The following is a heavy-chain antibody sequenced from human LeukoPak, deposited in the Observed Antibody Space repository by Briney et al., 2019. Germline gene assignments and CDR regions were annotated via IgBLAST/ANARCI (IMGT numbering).Heavy chain of an antibody. CDR3: ARDKGTSYLSSFDY. Sequence: GGSLRLSCAASGFTVSSNYMSWVRQAPGKGLEWVSIIYSGGSTFYADSVKSRFTISRDNSKNTLYLQMRAADTAVYYCARDKGTSYLSSFDYWGQGTLVTVSS. V-gene: IGHV3-53*05. CDR1: GFTVSSNY. D-gene: IGHD6-6*01. J-gene: IGHJ4*02. CDR2: IYSGGST.